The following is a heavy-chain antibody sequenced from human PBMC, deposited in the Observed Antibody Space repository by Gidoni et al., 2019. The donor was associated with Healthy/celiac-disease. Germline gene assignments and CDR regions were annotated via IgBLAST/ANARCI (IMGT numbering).Heavy chain of an antibody. V-gene: IGHV3-30*18. CDR1: AFPFSRYG. J-gene: IGHJ4*01. CDR3: AKDRSKLAVAGLFDY. Sequence: QVQLVESGGGVVKPGRSLRLSCAAAAFPFSRYGMHWVRPAPGKGLEWVSVISYDGSNKYYADSVKGRFTISRDNSKNTLYLQMNSLRAEDTAVYYCAKDRSKLAVAGLFDYWGHGTLVTVSS. D-gene: IGHD6-19*01. CDR2: ISYDGSNK.